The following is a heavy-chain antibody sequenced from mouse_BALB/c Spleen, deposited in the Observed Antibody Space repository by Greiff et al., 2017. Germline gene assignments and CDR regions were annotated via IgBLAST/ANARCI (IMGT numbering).Heavy chain of an antibody. J-gene: IGHJ1*01. CDR2: IYPGGGYT. V-gene: IGHV1-63*02. Sequence: QVQLKQSGAELVRPGTSVKISCKASGYTFTNYWLGWVKQRPGHGLEWIGDIYPGGGYTNYNEKFKGKATLTADTSSSTAYMQLSSLTSEDSAVYFCARPYYYGSSDWYFDVWGAGTTVTVSS. D-gene: IGHD1-1*01. CDR3: ARPYYYGSSDWYFDV. CDR1: GYTFTNYW.